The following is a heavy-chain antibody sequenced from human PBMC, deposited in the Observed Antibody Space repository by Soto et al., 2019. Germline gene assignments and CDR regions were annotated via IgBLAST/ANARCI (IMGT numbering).Heavy chain of an antibody. D-gene: IGHD6-13*01. CDR1: GYTLTELS. J-gene: IGHJ4*02. V-gene: IGHV1-24*01. Sequence: ASVKVSCKVSGYTLTELSMHWVRQAPGKGLEWMGGFDPEDGETIYAQKFQGRVTMTEDTSTDTAYMELSSLRSEDTAVYYCATGPPKDSSSWPLVAYWGQGTLVTVSS. CDR2: FDPEDGET. CDR3: ATGPPKDSSSWPLVAY.